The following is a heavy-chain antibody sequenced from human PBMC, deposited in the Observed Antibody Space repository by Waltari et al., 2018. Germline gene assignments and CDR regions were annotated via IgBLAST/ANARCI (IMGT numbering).Heavy chain of an antibody. CDR1: GFTFADYA. V-gene: IGHV3-9*01. D-gene: IGHD3-22*01. CDR3: LKKNDEVYDRNGLVYDAFDV. Sequence: EVQLVESGGGLVHPGRSLRLSCAASGFTFADYAFTCVRTAPGKGLEWVAGINWNSDSIGYGDSVKGRFTISRDNARNSLYLQMNSLTTEDTAVYYCLKKNDEVYDRNGLVYDAFDVWGQGTMVTVSS. CDR2: INWNSDSI. J-gene: IGHJ3*01.